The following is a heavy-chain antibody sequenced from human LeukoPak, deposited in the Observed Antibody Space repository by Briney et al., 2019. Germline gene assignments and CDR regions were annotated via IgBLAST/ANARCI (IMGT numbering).Heavy chain of an antibody. CDR3: VRLKSYYHYFDN. J-gene: IGHJ4*02. CDR1: GDSMSNYY. D-gene: IGHD1-26*01. Sequence: SETLSLTCIVSGDSMSNYYWSWIRQPAGKGPEWIGRIFTSGNTNYNPSLESRVSMSIDTSKSRFSLRLSSVTAADTAVYFCVRLKSYYHYFDNWGQGTLVTVSS. CDR2: IFTSGNT. V-gene: IGHV4-4*07.